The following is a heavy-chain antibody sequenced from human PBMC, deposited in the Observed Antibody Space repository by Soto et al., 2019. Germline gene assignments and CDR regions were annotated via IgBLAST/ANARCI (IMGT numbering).Heavy chain of an antibody. V-gene: IGHV1-18*01. CDR1: GYTFTSYG. J-gene: IGHJ4*02. Sequence: QVQLVQSGAEVKKPGASVKVSCKASGYTFTSYGISWVRQAPGQGLEWMGWISAYNGNTNYAQKLQGRVTMTTDTCTSTAYTELRSLRSDDTAVYYCSRSIAADVDFDYEGQGTLVTLSS. CDR3: SRSIAADVDFDY. CDR2: ISAYNGNT. D-gene: IGHD6-13*01.